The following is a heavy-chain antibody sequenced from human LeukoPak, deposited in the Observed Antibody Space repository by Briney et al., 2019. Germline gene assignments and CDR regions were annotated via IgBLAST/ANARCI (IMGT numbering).Heavy chain of an antibody. CDR2: ISNSAVST. CDR1: GFTFSSDS. D-gene: IGHD2/OR15-2a*01. V-gene: IGHV3-23*01. CDR3: AKDSFSTM. Sequence: PGGSLRLSCAASGFTFSSDSMTWVRQAPGKGLEWVSTISNSAVSTFYADPVKGRFSISRDNSKNTLYLHMSSLSAKDTAMYYCAKDSFSTMWGPGTLVTVSS. J-gene: IGHJ4*02.